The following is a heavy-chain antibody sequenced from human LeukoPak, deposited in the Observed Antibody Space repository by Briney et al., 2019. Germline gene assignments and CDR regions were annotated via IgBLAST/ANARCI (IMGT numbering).Heavy chain of an antibody. J-gene: IGHJ4*01. V-gene: IGHV3-11*01. D-gene: IGHD3-10*01. CDR3: AXXGXXVXXXXXDY. Sequence: GGSLRLSCAASGFTFSDYYMSWIRQAPGKGLEWVSYISSSGNPISYADSVEGRFTISRDNTKNSLYLQMNSLRGEDTAVYYCAXXGXXVXXXXXDYXXXGTLVTVS. CDR2: ISSSGNPI. CDR1: GFTFSDYY.